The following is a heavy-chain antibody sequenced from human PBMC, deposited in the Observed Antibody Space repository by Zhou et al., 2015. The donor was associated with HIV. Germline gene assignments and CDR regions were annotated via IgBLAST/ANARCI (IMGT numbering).Heavy chain of an antibody. Sequence: QVQLVQSGTEVKKPGSSVKVSCKASRGTFSDSEISWVRQAPGQGLEWMGWIYNGNANYAQKFQGRVTMTTDTATRTGYLELRSLRSDDTATYFCARDDSSGYHSFDSWGQGTLVTVS. CDR2: IYNGNA. V-gene: IGHV1-18*01. CDR1: RGTFSDSE. J-gene: IGHJ4*02. D-gene: IGHD3-22*01. CDR3: ARDDSSGYHSFDS.